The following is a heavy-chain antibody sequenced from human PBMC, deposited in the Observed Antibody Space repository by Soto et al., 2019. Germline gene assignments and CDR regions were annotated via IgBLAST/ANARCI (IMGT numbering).Heavy chain of an antibody. CDR1: GFTFRSYG. CDR2: ISYDGSNK. V-gene: IGHV3-30*18. Sequence: PGGSLRLSCAASGFTFRSYGMHWVRQAPGKGLEWVAVISYDGSNKYYADSVKGRFTISRDNSKNTLYLQMNSLRAEDTAVYYCAKDTHSDPNSSGWTGAFDIWGQGTMVTVSS. CDR3: AKDTHSDPNSSGWTGAFDI. J-gene: IGHJ3*02. D-gene: IGHD6-19*01.